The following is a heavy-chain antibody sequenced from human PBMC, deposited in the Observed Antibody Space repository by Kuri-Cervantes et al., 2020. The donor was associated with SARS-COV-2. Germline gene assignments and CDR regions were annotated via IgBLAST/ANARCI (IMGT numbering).Heavy chain of an antibody. CDR1: GFTFSSYG. CDR3: ARSLNGGTSCYYGMDV. Sequence: LTLTCAASGFTFSSYGMHWVPQAPGKGLEWMAVIWYVGSNQYHADSVKGRFTISRDNSKNTLYLQMKSLRADDSAVYYCARSLNGGTSCYYGMDVWGQGTTVTVSS. D-gene: IGHD4-23*01. CDR2: IWYVGSNQ. J-gene: IGHJ6*02. V-gene: IGHV3-33*01.